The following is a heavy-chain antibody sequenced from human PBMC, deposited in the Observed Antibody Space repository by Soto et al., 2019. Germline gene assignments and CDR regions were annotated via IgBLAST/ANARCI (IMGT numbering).Heavy chain of an antibody. CDR2: IYYSGST. V-gene: IGHV4-39*01. CDR1: GGSISSSSYY. J-gene: IGHJ6*02. CDR3: ARLSIAARYYYYGMDV. Sequence: QLQLQESGPGLVKPSETLSLTCTVSGGSISSSSYYWGWIRQPPGKGLEWIGRIYYSGSTYYNPSLKSRVTISVDTAKNQFSLKLSSVTAADTAVYYCARLSIAARYYYYGMDVWGQGTTVTVSS. D-gene: IGHD6-6*01.